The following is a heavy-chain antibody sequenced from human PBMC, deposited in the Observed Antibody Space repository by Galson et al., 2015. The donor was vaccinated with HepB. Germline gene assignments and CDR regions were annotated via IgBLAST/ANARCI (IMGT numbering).Heavy chain of an antibody. Sequence: SGAEVKKPGESLKISCKGSGYSFTSYWIGWVRQMPGKGLEWMGIIYPGDSDTRYSPSFQGQVTISADKSISTAYLQWSSLKASDTAMYYCARLSLSSWYPNFFDCWGQGTLVTVSS. CDR3: ARLSLSSWYPNFFDC. CDR2: IYPGDSDT. D-gene: IGHD6-13*01. CDR1: GYSFTSYW. V-gene: IGHV5-51*01. J-gene: IGHJ4*02.